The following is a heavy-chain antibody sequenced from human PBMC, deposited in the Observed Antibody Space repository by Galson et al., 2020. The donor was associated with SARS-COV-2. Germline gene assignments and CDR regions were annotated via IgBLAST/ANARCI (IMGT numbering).Heavy chain of an antibody. CDR1: GYTFPSNY. CDR3: AREGGGSSDSEIDY. D-gene: IGHD2-15*01. Sequence: GASVKVSCKASGYTFPSNYIHWVRQAPGQGLEWLGIINPNGDITAYAQNFQGRVTVTSDTSTSTVYMELSSLGSEDTAVYYCAREGGGSSDSEIDYWGLGTLVTVSS. CDR2: INPNGDIT. J-gene: IGHJ4*02. V-gene: IGHV1-46*01.